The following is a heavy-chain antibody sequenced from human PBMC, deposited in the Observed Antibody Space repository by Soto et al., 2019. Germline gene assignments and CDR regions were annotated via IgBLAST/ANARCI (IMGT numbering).Heavy chain of an antibody. CDR3: ARPRESCSTTCCFPGPPFEF. D-gene: IGHD2-2*01. V-gene: IGHV3-30-3*01. CDR1: GFTFTSYP. CDR2: ISFDGSKR. J-gene: IGHJ4*02. Sequence: QVQLVESGGGVVQPGGSLRLSCIASGFTFTSYPMHWVRQAPGKGLEWVAFISFDGSKRDSADSVKGRFTISRDNSKNTLYLEMNNLGPEDTAVYYCARPRESCSTTCCFPGPPFEFWGQGTLLTVSS.